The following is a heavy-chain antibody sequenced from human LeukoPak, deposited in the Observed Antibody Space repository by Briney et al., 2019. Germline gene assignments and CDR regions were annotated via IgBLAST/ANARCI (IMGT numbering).Heavy chain of an antibody. V-gene: IGHV4-39*01. Sequence: SGTLSLTCTVSGGSISSSSYFWGWIRQPPGKGLEWIGSIFYSGSTYYNPSLNSRVTISIDTSKNQFSLRLSSVTAADTAVYYCARGEYFQHWGQGTLVTVSS. CDR2: IFYSGST. CDR1: GGSISSSSYF. CDR3: ARGEYFQH. J-gene: IGHJ1*01.